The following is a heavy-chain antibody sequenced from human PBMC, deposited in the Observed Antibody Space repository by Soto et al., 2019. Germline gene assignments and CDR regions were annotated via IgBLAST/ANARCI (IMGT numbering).Heavy chain of an antibody. CDR2: ISYDGSNK. J-gene: IGHJ4*02. CDR1: GFTFSSSA. V-gene: IGHV3-30-3*01. Sequence: QVQLVESGGGVVQPGRSLRLSCAASGFTFSSSAMHWVRQAPGKGLEWMAVISYDGSNKYFADSVKGRFTISRDNSKNTLYLQMNILRAEDTAVYYCARMGWAVAGSYYLDYWGQGTLVTVSS. D-gene: IGHD6-19*01. CDR3: ARMGWAVAGSYYLDY.